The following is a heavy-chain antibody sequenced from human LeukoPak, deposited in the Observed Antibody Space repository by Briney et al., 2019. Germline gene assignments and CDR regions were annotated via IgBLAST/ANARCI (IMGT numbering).Heavy chain of an antibody. CDR3: AKEDGKVAGSLRYSDY. J-gene: IGHJ4*02. CDR2: ISGSGGSR. D-gene: IGHD6-19*01. CDR1: GFTFSNYA. V-gene: IGHV3-23*01. Sequence: PGGSLRLSCAASGFTFSNYAVSWVRQAPGKGLEWVSGISGSGGSRDYADSVKGRFTISRDNSKNTLYLRMSSLRAEDTAVYYCAKEDGKVAGSLRYSDYWGQGTLVTVSS.